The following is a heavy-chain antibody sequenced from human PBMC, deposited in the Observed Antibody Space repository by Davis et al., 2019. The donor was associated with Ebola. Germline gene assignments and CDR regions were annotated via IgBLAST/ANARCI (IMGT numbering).Heavy chain of an antibody. D-gene: IGHD6-13*01. V-gene: IGHV3-21*01. Sequence: GESLKISCAASGFTFSSYYMNWVRQAPGKGLEWVSSISSSSNYIYYADSMKGRFTISRDNAKNSLFLQMNSLRAEDTAVYYCARCTGYSSSWLDYWGQGTLVTVSS. CDR3: ARCTGYSSSWLDY. J-gene: IGHJ4*02. CDR2: ISSSSNYI. CDR1: GFTFSSYY.